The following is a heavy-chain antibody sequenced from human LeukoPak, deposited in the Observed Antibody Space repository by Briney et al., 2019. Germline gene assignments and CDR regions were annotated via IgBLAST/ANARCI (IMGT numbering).Heavy chain of an antibody. Sequence: GGSLRLSCTASGFSVSGNFMTWVRQAPGKGLEWISFIYAGGTTSYADSVKGRFTLSRNNSKNTIYVQLNSLRVEDTAVYYCARGRSRSSSGWYFDYWGQGTLVTVSS. CDR3: ARGRSRSSSGWYFDY. J-gene: IGHJ4*02. V-gene: IGHV3-53*01. CDR1: GFSVSGNF. CDR2: IYAGGTT. D-gene: IGHD3-22*01.